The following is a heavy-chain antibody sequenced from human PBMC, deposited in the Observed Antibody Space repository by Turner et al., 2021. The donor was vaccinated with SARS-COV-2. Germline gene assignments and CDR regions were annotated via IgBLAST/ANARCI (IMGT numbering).Heavy chain of an antibody. CDR1: GDTFSSYT. J-gene: IGHJ6*02. Sequence: QVQLVQSGAEVKKPGSSVKVPCKASGDTFSSYTISWVRQAPGQGLEWMGRIIPILGIANYAQKFQGRVTITADKSTSTAYMELSSLRSEDTAVYYCARDEGEIAAAGIVYYYGMDVWGQGTTVTVSS. CDR2: IIPILGIA. CDR3: ARDEGEIAAAGIVYYYGMDV. V-gene: IGHV1-69*08. D-gene: IGHD6-13*01.